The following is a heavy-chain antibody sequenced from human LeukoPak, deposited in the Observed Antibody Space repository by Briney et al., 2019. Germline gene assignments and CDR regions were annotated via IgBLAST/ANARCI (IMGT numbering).Heavy chain of an antibody. D-gene: IGHD3-10*01. J-gene: IGHJ4*02. V-gene: IGHV1-8*01. Sequence: ASVKVSCKASGYTFTSYDINGVRPATGQGLEWMGWMNPNSGNTGYAQKFQGRVTMTRNTSISTAYMELSSLRSEDTAVYYCVRHPSMVRGVIVDYWGQGTLVTVSS. CDR2: MNPNSGNT. CDR3: VRHPSMVRGVIVDY. CDR1: GYTFTSYD.